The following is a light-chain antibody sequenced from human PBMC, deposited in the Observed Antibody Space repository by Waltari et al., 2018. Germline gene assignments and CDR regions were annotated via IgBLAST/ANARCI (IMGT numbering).Light chain of an antibody. Sequence: EIVLTQSPATLSLSPGERATLSCRASQSVSSYLAWYQQKPGQAPSLLIYDASNRATGIPARFSGSGSGTDFTLTISSLEPEDFAVYYCQQRSNWRNTFGQGTKLEIK. CDR3: QQRSNWRNT. CDR1: QSVSSY. J-gene: IGKJ2*01. V-gene: IGKV3-11*01. CDR2: DAS.